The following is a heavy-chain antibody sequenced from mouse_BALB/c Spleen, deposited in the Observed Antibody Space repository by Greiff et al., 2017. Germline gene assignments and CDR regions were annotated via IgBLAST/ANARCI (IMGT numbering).Heavy chain of an antibody. CDR1: GFTFSSYG. V-gene: IGHV5-6-3*01. CDR2: INSYGGST. J-gene: IGHJ2*01. D-gene: IGHD2-4*01. Sequence: DVQLVESGGGLVQPGGSLKLSCAASGFTFSSYGMSWVRQTPDKRLELVATINSYGGSTYYPDSVKGRFTISRDNAKNTLYLQMSSLKSEDTAMYYCARDRTMITDYFDYWGQGTTLTVSS. CDR3: ARDRTMITDYFDY.